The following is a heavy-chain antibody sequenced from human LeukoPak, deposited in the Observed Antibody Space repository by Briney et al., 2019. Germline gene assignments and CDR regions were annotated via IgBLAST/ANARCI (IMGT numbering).Heavy chain of an antibody. CDR1: GFTFSSYA. D-gene: IGHD4-23*01. CDR2: ISYDGSNK. Sequence: PGGSLRLSCAASGFTFSSYAMHWVRQAPGKGLEWVAVISYDGSNKYYADSVKGRFTISRDNSKNTPYLQMNSLRAEDTAVYYCAREDYGGNSLDYWGQGTLVTVSS. J-gene: IGHJ4*02. CDR3: AREDYGGNSLDY. V-gene: IGHV3-30-3*01.